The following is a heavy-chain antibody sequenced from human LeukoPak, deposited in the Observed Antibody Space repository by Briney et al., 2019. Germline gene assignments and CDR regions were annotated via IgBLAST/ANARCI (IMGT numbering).Heavy chain of an antibody. J-gene: IGHJ4*02. Sequence: PSETLSLTCTVSGGSISSGSYYWSWIRQPAGKGLEWIGRIYTSGSTNYNPSLKSRVTISVDTSKNQFSLKLSSVTAADTAVYYCARAAYSSGWYADYWGQGTLVTVSS. V-gene: IGHV4-61*02. CDR3: ARAAYSSGWYADY. CDR2: IYTSGST. D-gene: IGHD6-19*01. CDR1: GGSISSGSYY.